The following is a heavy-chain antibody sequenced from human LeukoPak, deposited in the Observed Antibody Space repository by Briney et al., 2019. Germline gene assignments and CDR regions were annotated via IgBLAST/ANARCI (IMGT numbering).Heavy chain of an antibody. CDR1: GGSISSYY. V-gene: IGHV4-59*01. CDR3: ARDIFGFTYGYDY. J-gene: IGHJ4*02. D-gene: IGHD5-18*01. CDR2: IYYSGST. Sequence: SETLSLTCTVSGGSISSYYWSWIRQPPGKGLEWIGCIYYSGSTNYNPSLKSRVTISVDTSKNQFSLKLTSVTAADPAVYYCARDIFGFTYGYDYWGQGTLVTVSS.